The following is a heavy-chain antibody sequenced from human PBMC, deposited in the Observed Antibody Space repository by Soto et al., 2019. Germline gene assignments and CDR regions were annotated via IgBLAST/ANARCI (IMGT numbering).Heavy chain of an antibody. V-gene: IGHV1-18*01. CDR2: ISAYNGNT. J-gene: IGHJ5*02. CDR1: GYTFTSYG. D-gene: IGHD3-22*01. Sequence: ASVKVSYKASGYTFTSYGISWVRQAPGQGLEWMGWISAYNGNTNYAQKLQGRVTMTTDTSTSTAYMELRSLRSDDTAVYYCARDQGYYDSSGYGAFWFDPWGQGTLVTVSS. CDR3: ARDQGYYDSSGYGAFWFDP.